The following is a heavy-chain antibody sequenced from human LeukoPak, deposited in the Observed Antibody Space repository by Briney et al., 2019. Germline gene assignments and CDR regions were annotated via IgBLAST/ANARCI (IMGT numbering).Heavy chain of an antibody. CDR1: GGSISSYY. CDR3: ARLRYSGYVKYYFDY. J-gene: IGHJ4*02. Sequence: SETLSLTCTVSGGSISSYYWSWIRQPPGKGLECIGYIYFSGSTNYSPSLKSRVTISVDTSKNQFSLKLTSVTAADTAVYCCARLRYSGYVKYYFDYWGQGTLVTVSS. D-gene: IGHD5-12*01. CDR2: IYFSGST. V-gene: IGHV4-59*01.